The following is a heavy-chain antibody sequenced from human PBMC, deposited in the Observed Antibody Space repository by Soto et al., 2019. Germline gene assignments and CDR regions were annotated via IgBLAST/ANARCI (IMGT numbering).Heavy chain of an antibody. CDR1: GFTFSSYG. D-gene: IGHD2-2*02. CDR2: IWYDGSNK. J-gene: IGHJ3*02. CDR3: AREHIVVVPAAIGDAFDI. V-gene: IGHV3-33*08. Sequence: GGSLRLSCAASGFTFSSYGMHWVRQAPGKGLEWVAVIWYDGSNKYYADSVKGRFTISRDNSKNTLYLQMNSLRAEDTAVYYCAREHIVVVPAAIGDAFDIWGQGTMVTVSS.